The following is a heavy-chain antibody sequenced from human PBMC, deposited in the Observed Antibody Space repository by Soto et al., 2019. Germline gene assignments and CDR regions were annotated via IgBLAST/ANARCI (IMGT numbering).Heavy chain of an antibody. CDR2: IYYSGST. V-gene: IGHV4-59*01. J-gene: IGHJ4*02. CDR3: ARDSYFDY. Sequence: KTSETLSLTCTVSGGSISSYYWSRIRQPPGKGLEWIGYIYYSGSTNYNPSLKSRVTISVDTSKNQFSLKLSSVTAADTAVYYCARDSYFDYWGQGTLVTVSS. CDR1: GGSISSYY.